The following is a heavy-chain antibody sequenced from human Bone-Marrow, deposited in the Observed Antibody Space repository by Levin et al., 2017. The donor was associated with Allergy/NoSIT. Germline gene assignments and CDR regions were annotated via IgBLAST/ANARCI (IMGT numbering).Heavy chain of an antibody. CDR3: ARGSPCATSTSCYASPLDY. CDR2: INHSGST. CDR1: GGSFSGYY. Sequence: TASETLSLTCAVYGGSFSGYYWSWIRQPPGKGLEWIGEINHSGSTNYNPSLKSRVTISVDTSKNQFSLKLSSVTAADTAVYYCARGSPCATSTSCYASPLDYWGQGTLVTVSS. J-gene: IGHJ4*02. V-gene: IGHV4-34*01. D-gene: IGHD2-2*01.